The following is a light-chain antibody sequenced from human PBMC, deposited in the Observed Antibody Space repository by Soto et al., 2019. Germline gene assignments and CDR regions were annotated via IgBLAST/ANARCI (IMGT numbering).Light chain of an antibody. J-gene: IGKJ1*01. CDR3: QQTLSVPRT. V-gene: IGKV1-39*01. CDR1: QTISNY. CDR2: ASS. Sequence: DIQMTQSPSSLSASVGDRVTITCRASQTISNYLHWYQQNPGKAPKLLLYASSSLQSGVPSRFSGSGSGTDFTLTISSLQPEDFATYYCQQTLSVPRTFGLGTKVDIK.